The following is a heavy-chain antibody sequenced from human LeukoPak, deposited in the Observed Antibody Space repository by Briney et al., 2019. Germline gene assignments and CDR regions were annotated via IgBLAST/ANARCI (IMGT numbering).Heavy chain of an antibody. CDR3: ARRGYDYYYYYMDV. D-gene: IGHD1-1*01. Sequence: ASVKVSCKASRYTFTSYGISWVRQAPGQGLEWMGWISAYNGNTNYAQNLQDRVTLTTDTSTSTAYMELRSLRSDDTAVYYCARRGYDYYYYYMDVWGKGTTVTVSS. CDR2: ISAYNGNT. CDR1: RYTFTSYG. V-gene: IGHV1-18*01. J-gene: IGHJ6*03.